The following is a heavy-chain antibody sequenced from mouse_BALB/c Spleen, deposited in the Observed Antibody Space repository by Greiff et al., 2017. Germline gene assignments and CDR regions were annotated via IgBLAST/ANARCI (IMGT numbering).Heavy chain of an antibody. CDR2: IDPENGDT. CDR3: NAITFAY. J-gene: IGHJ3*01. CDR1: GFNIKDYY. Sequence: EVQLQQSGAELVRSGASVKLSCTASGFNIKDYYMHWVKQRPEQGLEWIGWIDPENGDTEYAPKFQGKATMTADTSSNTAYLQLSSLTSEDTAVYYCNAITFAYWGQGTLVTVSA. V-gene: IGHV14-4*02. D-gene: IGHD1-2*01.